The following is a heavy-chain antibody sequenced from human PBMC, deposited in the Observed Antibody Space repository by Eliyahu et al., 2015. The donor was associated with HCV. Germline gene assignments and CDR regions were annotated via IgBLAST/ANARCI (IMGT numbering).Heavy chain of an antibody. Sequence: EVQLVESGGGLVQPGGSLKXSCAASGFTFSXSAMPWVRQASGKGLEWVGRIRSKANSYATAYAASVKGRFTISRDDSKNTAYLQMNSLKTEDTAVYYCTRHVPVDYYYYGMDVWGQRDHGHRLL. CDR2: IRSKANSYAT. CDR1: GFTFSXSA. D-gene: IGHD2-2*01. V-gene: IGHV3-73*02. CDR3: TRHVPVDYYYYGMDV. J-gene: IGHJ6*04.